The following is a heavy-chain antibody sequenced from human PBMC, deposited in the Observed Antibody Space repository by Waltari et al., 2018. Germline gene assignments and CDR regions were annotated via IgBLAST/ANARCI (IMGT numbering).Heavy chain of an antibody. Sequence: QVQLQESGPGLVKPSQSLSLTCTVSGGSINSGSSYWNWIRQHPGKGLEWIGHISYSGNTYYNPSLQSRVSISVDTSKNQFSLKVNSVTAADTAMYYCVTTPNWYYFDHWGQGTLVTVSS. CDR3: VTTPNWYYFDH. V-gene: IGHV4-31*03. J-gene: IGHJ4*02. CDR1: GGSINSGSSY. D-gene: IGHD1-1*01. CDR2: ISYSGNT.